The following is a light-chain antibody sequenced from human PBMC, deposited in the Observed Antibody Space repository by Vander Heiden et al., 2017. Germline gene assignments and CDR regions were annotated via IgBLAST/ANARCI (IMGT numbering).Light chain of an antibody. CDR2: DVS. J-gene: IGLJ7*01. CDR1: SSDVGVYNY. V-gene: IGLV2-14*03. CDR3: SSYTSSSTAV. Sequence: QSALPQLASVSGYPGQSITISSTGTSSDVGVYNYVSWYQQHPGKAPKLMIYDVSNRPSGVSNRFSGSKSGNPASLTISGLQAEDEADYYCSSYTSSSTAVFGGGTQLTVL.